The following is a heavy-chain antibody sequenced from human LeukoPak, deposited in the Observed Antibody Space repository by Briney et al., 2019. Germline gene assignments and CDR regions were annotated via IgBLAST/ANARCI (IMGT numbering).Heavy chain of an antibody. CDR3: AGGDTVAVTGSTES. CDR1: GGTFSNYG. Sequence: GASVKVSCKASGGTFSNYGISWVRQAPGQGLEWMGGIIPIFGTPKYEEKFQGRVTITADEASNIVYMELTSLRLEDTALYFCAGGDTVAVTGSTESWGQGILVTVSS. CDR2: IIPIFGTP. V-gene: IGHV1-69*13. D-gene: IGHD6-19*01. J-gene: IGHJ5*02.